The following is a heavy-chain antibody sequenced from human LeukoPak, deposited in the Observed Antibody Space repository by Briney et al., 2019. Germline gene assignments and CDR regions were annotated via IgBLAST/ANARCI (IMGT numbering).Heavy chain of an antibody. D-gene: IGHD1-26*01. J-gene: IGHJ6*02. Sequence: SQTLSLTCAISGDSVSSNSAAWNWIRQSPSKGLEWLGRTYYRSKWYNDYAVSVKSRITINPDTSKNQFSLQLNSVTPEDTAVYYCARDEGIVGATRWRVGYYYYYGMDVWGQGATVTVSS. CDR2: TYYRSKWYN. CDR3: ARDEGIVGATRWRVGYYYYYGMDV. V-gene: IGHV6-1*01. CDR1: GDSVSSNSAA.